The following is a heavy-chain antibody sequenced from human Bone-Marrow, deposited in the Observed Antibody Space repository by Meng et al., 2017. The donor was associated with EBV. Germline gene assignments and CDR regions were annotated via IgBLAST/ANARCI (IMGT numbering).Heavy chain of an antibody. CDR3: ARGGDEGWFDP. CDR1: GYTYTSYA. CDR2: INTNTGNP. D-gene: IGHD7-27*01. Sequence: RRVNSGYELKEPGSSVQFSCKASGYTYTSYAMNVGRQAPGQGLEWMGWINTNTGNPTYAQGFTGRFVFSLDTSVSTAYLQISSLKAEDTAVYYCARGGDEGWFDPWGQGTLVTVSS. V-gene: IGHV7-4-1*02. J-gene: IGHJ5*02.